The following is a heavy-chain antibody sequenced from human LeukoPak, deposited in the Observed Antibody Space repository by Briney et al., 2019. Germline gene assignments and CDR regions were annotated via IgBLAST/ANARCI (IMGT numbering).Heavy chain of an antibody. CDR3: ARGPYCGGDCYFAY. CDR1: SGSISSYY. CDR2: AYTSGTT. Sequence: SETLSLTCTVSSGSISSYYWSWIRQPAGKGLEWIGRAYTSGTTNYNPSLKSRVTMSVDTSKNQFSLKLTSVTAADTAVYYCARGPYCGGDCYFAYWGQGTLVTVSS. D-gene: IGHD2-21*01. V-gene: IGHV4-4*07. J-gene: IGHJ4*02.